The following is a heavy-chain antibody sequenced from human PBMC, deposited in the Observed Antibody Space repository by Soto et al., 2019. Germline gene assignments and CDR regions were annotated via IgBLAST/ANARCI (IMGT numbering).Heavy chain of an antibody. CDR2: ISAYNGNT. CDR1: GYTFTSYG. CDR3: ARDYSNYAHYYYYGMDV. J-gene: IGHJ6*02. D-gene: IGHD4-4*01. V-gene: IGHV1-18*01. Sequence: ASVKVSCKASGYTFTSYGISWVRQAPGQGLEWMGWISAYNGNTNYAQKLQGRVTMTTDTSTSTAYMEVRSLRSDDTAVYYCARDYSNYAHYYYYGMDVWGQGTTVTVSS.